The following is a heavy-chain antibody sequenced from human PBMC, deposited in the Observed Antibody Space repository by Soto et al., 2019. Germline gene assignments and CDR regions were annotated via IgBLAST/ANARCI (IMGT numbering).Heavy chain of an antibody. CDR3: ARDPGAAAVNRLSYYYYYGMDV. D-gene: IGHD6-13*01. Sequence: QVQLVQSGAEVKKPGASVKVSCKASGYTFTSYGISWVRQAPGQGLEWMGWISAYNGNTNYAQKLQGRVTMTTDTSTSTAYMELRSLRSDDTAVYYCARDPGAAAVNRLSYYYYYGMDVWGQGTTVTVSS. V-gene: IGHV1-18*01. J-gene: IGHJ6*02. CDR2: ISAYNGNT. CDR1: GYTFTSYG.